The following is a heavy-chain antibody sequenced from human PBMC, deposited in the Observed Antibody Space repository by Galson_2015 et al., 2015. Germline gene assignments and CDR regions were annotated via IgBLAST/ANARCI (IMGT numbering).Heavy chain of an antibody. D-gene: IGHD3-3*01. CDR2: IYWDDDK. V-gene: IGHV2-5*02. J-gene: IGHJ3*02. Sequence: PALVKPPQTLTLTCTFSGFSLRTSGVGVGWIRQPPGKALEWLALIYWDDDKRYSPSLKSRLTITKDTSKNQVVLTMTNMDPVDTATYYCAHGEFWSGQGYAFDIWGQGTMVTVSS. CDR1: GFSLRTSGVG. CDR3: AHGEFWSGQGYAFDI.